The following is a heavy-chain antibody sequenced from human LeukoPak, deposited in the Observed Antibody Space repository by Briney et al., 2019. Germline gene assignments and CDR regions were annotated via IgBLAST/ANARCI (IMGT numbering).Heavy chain of an antibody. CDR1: GYTFTSYD. V-gene: IGHV1-69*05. D-gene: IGHD2-8*01. Sequence: SVKVSCEASGYTFTSYDINWVRQATGQGLEWMGRIIPIFGTANYAQKFQGRVTITTDESTSTAYMELSSLRSEDTAVYYCARDGYCTNGVCYPRFDPWGQGTLVTVSS. CDR3: ARDGYCTNGVCYPRFDP. CDR2: IIPIFGTA. J-gene: IGHJ5*02.